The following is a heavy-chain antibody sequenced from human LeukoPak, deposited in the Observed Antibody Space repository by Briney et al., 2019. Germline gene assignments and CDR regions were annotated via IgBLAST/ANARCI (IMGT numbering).Heavy chain of an antibody. CDR3: ARGDWNKFDY. D-gene: IGHD2-21*01. Sequence: PSETLSLTCTVSGGSISSYYWSWIRQPPGKGLEWIGFIFYSGTTNYNPSLKSRVTISVDTSKSQFSLKLSSVTAADTAVYYCARGDWNKFDYWGQGTLVTVSS. CDR2: IFYSGTT. J-gene: IGHJ4*02. V-gene: IGHV4-59*01. CDR1: GGSISSYY.